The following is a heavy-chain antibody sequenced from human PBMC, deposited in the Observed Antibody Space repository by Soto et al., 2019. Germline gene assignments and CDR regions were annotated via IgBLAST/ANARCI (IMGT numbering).Heavy chain of an antibody. CDR1: GLTFRTYW. Sequence: EVQLVASGGGLVQPGGSLRLSCAASGLTFRTYWVIWVRQAPGKGLVWVSRVYNDGDTTMHAASVTGRFTISRDNAKNPVYLQMSGLRVEDTAMYYCEIRPGYSTGGEYWGQGTLVTVSS. V-gene: IGHV3-74*03. CDR2: VYNDGDTT. CDR3: EIRPGYSTGGEY. J-gene: IGHJ4*02. D-gene: IGHD2-15*01.